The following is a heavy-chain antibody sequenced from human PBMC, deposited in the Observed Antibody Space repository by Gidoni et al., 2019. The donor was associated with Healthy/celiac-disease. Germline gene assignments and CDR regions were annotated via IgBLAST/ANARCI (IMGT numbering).Heavy chain of an antibody. J-gene: IGHJ5*02. V-gene: IGHV4-34*01. CDR2: INHSGST. D-gene: IGHD2-15*01. CDR1: GGSFSAYY. Sequence: VQLQQWGAGLLKPSETLSLTCAVHGGSFSAYYWSWIRQPPGKGLEWIGEINHSGSTNYNPSLKIRVTISVDTSKNQFSLKLSSVTAADTAVYYCARGPANCSGGSCYFRFDPWGQGTLVTVSS. CDR3: ARGPANCSGGSCYFRFDP.